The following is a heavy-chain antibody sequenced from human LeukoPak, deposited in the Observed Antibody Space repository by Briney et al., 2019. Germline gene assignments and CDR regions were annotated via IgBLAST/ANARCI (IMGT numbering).Heavy chain of an antibody. CDR2: ISSSSSYI. CDR3: ARGCGGDCYPPDY. Sequence: GRSLRPSCAAAGFSFSSYSMKWVRQAAREGLEWVSSISSSSSYIYYADSVKGRFTISRDNAKNSLYLQMNSLRAEDTAVYYCARGCGGDCYPPDYWGQGTLVTVSS. CDR1: GFSFSSYS. V-gene: IGHV3-21*01. D-gene: IGHD2-21*02. J-gene: IGHJ4*02.